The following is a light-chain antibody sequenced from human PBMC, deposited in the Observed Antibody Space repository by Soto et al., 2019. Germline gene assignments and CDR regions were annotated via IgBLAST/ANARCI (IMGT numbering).Light chain of an antibody. Sequence: DIQMTQSPSTLSASVGDRVTITCRASQSISSWLAWYQQKPGKAPKLLIYDASSLESGVPSRFSGSGSGTEFTLNISSRQPDDVATYYCQQYNSYSFLTFGQGTKVEI. CDR2: DAS. J-gene: IGKJ1*01. CDR3: QQYNSYSFLT. V-gene: IGKV1-5*01. CDR1: QSISSW.